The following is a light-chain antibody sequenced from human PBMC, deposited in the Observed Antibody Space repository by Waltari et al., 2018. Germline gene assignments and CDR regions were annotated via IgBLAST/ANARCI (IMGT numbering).Light chain of an antibody. CDR3: QQDLAPPLT. Sequence: DIQMTQSPSSLSASVGDRVTVTCRASQGINKELSWYQQKPGKAPILLIYATSNLQTGVSSGFSGSGSGTDVTLTIGSLQPEDVGTYYCQQDLAPPLTFGGGTKVEIK. CDR2: ATS. V-gene: IGKV1-27*01. J-gene: IGKJ4*01. CDR1: QGINKE.